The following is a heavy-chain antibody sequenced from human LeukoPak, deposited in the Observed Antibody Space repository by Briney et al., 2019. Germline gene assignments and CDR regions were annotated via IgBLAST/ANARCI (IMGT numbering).Heavy chain of an antibody. Sequence: SETLSLTCTVSGGSISNYYWNWIRQPPGKGLEWIGYIYYSGSTNYNPSLKSRVTISVDTSKNQFSLKLSSVTAADTAVYYCARHEGKLVRRGQGTLVTVSS. CDR3: ARHEGKLVR. CDR1: GGSISNYY. J-gene: IGHJ4*02. CDR2: IYYSGST. D-gene: IGHD6-6*01. V-gene: IGHV4-59*08.